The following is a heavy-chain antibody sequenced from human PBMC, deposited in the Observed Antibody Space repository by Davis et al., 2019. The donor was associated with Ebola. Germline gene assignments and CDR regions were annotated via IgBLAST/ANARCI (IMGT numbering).Heavy chain of an antibody. J-gene: IGHJ3*01. CDR3: ARRVITTSGVAIGAFDV. V-gene: IGHV5-51*01. CDR2: IYPGDSDT. D-gene: IGHD3-3*01. Sequence: GESLKISCKGSGYSFTSYWISWVRQMPGKGLEWMGIIYPGDSDTRYSPSFEGQVTFSADNSITTAYLQWNSLKASDTAIYYCARRVITTSGVAIGAFDVWGPGTMVTVSA. CDR1: GYSFTSYW.